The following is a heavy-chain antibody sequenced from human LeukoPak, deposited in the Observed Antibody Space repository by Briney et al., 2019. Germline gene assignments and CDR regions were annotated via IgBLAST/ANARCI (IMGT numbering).Heavy chain of an antibody. D-gene: IGHD1-26*01. CDR2: IIADGELS. V-gene: IGHV3-23*01. CDR1: GFTFRGFL. Sequence: GGSLRLSCEASGFTFRGFLMHWVRQAPGKGLEWVSSIIADGELSYYAASVKGRFTISRDNSKNTPNLQMSSLRAEDTALYYCAKRGVQGYMDVWGTGSTVIVSS. CDR3: AKRGVQGYMDV. J-gene: IGHJ6*04.